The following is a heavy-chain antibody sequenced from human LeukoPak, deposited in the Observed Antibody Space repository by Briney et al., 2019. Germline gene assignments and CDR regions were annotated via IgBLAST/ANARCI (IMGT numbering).Heavy chain of an antibody. D-gene: IGHD3-22*01. CDR2: INHSGST. V-gene: IGHV4-34*01. CDR3: ARDGSSGYFKWLDP. Sequence: SETLSLTCAVYVGSFSGYYWSWIRQPPGKGLGWIGEINHSGSTNYNPSLKSRVTMSVDTSKNQFSLRLSSVTAADTAVYYCARDGSSGYFKWLDPWGQGTLVTVSS. CDR1: VGSFSGYY. J-gene: IGHJ5*02.